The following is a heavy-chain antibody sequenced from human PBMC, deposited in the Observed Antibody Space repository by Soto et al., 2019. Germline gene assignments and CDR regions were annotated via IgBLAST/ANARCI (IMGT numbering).Heavy chain of an antibody. V-gene: IGHV3-23*01. J-gene: IGHJ5*02. D-gene: IGHD4-17*01. CDR2: ISGSGGST. CDR3: AKDLRDYGDFTDWFDP. Sequence: EVQLLESGGGLVQPGGSLRLSCAASGFTFSSYAMSWVRQAPGKGLEWVSAISGSGGSTYYADSVKGRFTISRDNSENTLYLQMNSLRAEDTAVYYCAKDLRDYGDFTDWFDPWGQGTLVTVSS. CDR1: GFTFSSYA.